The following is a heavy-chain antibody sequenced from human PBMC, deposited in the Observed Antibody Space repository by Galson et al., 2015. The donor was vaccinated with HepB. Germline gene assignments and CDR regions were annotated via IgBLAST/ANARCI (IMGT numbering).Heavy chain of an antibody. CDR2: IYHSGSA. Sequence: LSLTCIVSGGSISSSSHYWGWIRQPPGKGLEWIGNIYHSGSAYYSPSLKSRVTISVDTSKNQFSLKLSSVTAADTAIYYCARRAMNGEYGRYFDYWDQGTLVAVSS. D-gene: IGHD3-10*01. J-gene: IGHJ4*02. V-gene: IGHV4-39*01. CDR1: GGSISSSSHY. CDR3: ARRAMNGEYGRYFDY.